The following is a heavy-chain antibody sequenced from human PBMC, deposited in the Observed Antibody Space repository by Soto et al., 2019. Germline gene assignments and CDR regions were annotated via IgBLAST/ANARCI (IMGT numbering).Heavy chain of an antibody. D-gene: IGHD3-10*01. CDR2: IRSKAYGGTT. CDR1: GFTFGDYA. J-gene: IGHJ5*02. V-gene: IGHV3-49*03. Sequence: GGSLRLSCTASGFTFGDYAMSWFRQAPGKGLEWVGFIRSKAYGGTTEYAASVKGRFTISRDDSKSIAYLQMNSLKTEDTAVYYCTRDRVTMVRGAHNWIGPWGQGTLVTVSS. CDR3: TRDRVTMVRGAHNWIGP.